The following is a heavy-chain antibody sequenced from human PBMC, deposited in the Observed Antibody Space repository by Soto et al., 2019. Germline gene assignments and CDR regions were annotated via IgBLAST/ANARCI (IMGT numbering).Heavy chain of an antibody. CDR1: GFTFSSYG. V-gene: IGHV3-30*02. CDR3: ANDLSRLSVVVVDAGDY. D-gene: IGHD2-15*01. CDR2: IWYDGSNK. Sequence: GGSLRLSCAASGFTFSSYGMHWVRQAPGKGLEWVAVIWYDGSNKYYADSVKGRFTISRDNSKNTLYLQMNSLRAEDTAVYYCANDLSRLSVVVVDAGDYWGQGTLVTISS. J-gene: IGHJ4*02.